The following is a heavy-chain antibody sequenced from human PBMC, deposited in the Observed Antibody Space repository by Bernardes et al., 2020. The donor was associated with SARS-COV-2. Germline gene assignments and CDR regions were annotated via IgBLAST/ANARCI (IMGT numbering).Heavy chain of an antibody. CDR2: ISYDGSNK. CDR3: AKVHTGYNGMDV. J-gene: IGHJ6*02. V-gene: IGHV3-30*18. Sequence: GGSLRLSCAASGFTFSSYGMHWVRQAPGKGLEWVAVISYDGSNKYYADSVKGRFTISRDNSKNTLYLQMNSLRAEDTAVYYCAKVHTGYNGMDVWGQGTTGTVSS. CDR1: GFTFSSYG. D-gene: IGHD3-9*01.